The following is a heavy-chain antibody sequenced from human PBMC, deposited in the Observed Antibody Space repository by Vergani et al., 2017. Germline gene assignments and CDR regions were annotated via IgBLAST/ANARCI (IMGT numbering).Heavy chain of an antibody. D-gene: IGHD2-2*01. CDR1: GGSITNNF. CDR3: ARDSRYCSSTSCYVGRDWFDP. CDR2: IHHSGAT. Sequence: QVQLQESGPGLVKPSETLSLTCTVSGGSITNNFWSWIRRPPGKGLEWIGYIHHSGATNSKSSLRSRVSISIDTSKSSFSLRLSSVTTEDTAVYYCARDSRYCSSTSCYVGRDWFDPWGQGTLVTVSS. J-gene: IGHJ5*02. V-gene: IGHV4-59*01.